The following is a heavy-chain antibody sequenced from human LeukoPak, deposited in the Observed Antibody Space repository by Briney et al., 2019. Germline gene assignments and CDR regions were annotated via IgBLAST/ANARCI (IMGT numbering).Heavy chain of an antibody. J-gene: IGHJ3*02. D-gene: IGHD2-15*01. CDR3: ARGRYCSADICSGGDAFDI. V-gene: IGHV4-4*07. CDR2: IYTRGST. Sequence: SETLSLTCTVSGGSINNYYWSWIRPPAGKGLAWIGRIYTRGSTNYNPSLKSRVTMSVDTSKNQFSLKLSSVTAADTAVYYCARGRYCSADICSGGDAFDIWGQGTMVSVSS. CDR1: GGSINNYY.